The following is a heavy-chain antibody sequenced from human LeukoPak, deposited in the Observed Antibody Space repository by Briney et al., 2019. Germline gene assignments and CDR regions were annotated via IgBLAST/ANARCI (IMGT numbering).Heavy chain of an antibody. CDR3: ARDPFCGGDCHDV. CDR2: INHSGST. CDR1: GGSFSGYY. V-gene: IGHV4-34*01. Sequence: SETLSLTCAVYGGSFSGYYWSWIRQPPGKGLEWIGEINHSGSTNYNPSLKSRVTISVDTSKNQFSLKLSSVTAADTAVYYCARDPFCGGDCHDVWGQGTLVTVSS. J-gene: IGHJ4*02. D-gene: IGHD2-21*02.